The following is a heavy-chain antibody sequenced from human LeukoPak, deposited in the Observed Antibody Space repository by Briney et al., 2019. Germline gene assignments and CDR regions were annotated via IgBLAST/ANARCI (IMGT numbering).Heavy chain of an antibody. CDR1: GFTFSDYY. J-gene: IGHJ3*02. Sequence: GGSLRLSCAASGFTFSDYYMSWIRQAPGKGLEWVSYISSSGSTIYYADSVKGRFTIPRDNAKNSLYLQMNSLRAEDTAVYYCARVKGYSYGFAFDIWGQGTMVTVSS. D-gene: IGHD5-18*01. CDR2: ISSSGSTI. CDR3: ARVKGYSYGFAFDI. V-gene: IGHV3-11*01.